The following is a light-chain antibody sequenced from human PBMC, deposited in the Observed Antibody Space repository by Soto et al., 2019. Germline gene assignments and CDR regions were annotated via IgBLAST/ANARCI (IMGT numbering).Light chain of an antibody. V-gene: IGLV2-18*01. Sequence: QSALTQPPSVSGSPGQSVTISFTGTSIDFVTYNRVSWYQQPPGTAPKLMIYEARNRPSGVPDRFSGSKSGNTASLTISGLQAADEADYYCSLYTSENTYVFGTGTKVTVL. CDR2: EAR. CDR1: SIDFVTYNR. CDR3: SLYTSENTYV. J-gene: IGLJ1*01.